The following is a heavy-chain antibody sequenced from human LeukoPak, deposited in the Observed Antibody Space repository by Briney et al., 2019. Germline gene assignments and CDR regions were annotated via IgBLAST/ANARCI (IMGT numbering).Heavy chain of an antibody. CDR1: GYTFTGYY. D-gene: IGHD6-19*01. V-gene: IGHV1-2*02. J-gene: IGHJ4*02. Sequence: ASVTVSYKASGYTFTGYYLHWVRQAPGQGLEWMGWINPNSGGTNYAQKFQGRVTMTRDTVISTAYMELSRLRSDDTAVYYCARDFSSSGWSTFDYWGQGTLVTVSS. CDR3: ARDFSSSGWSTFDY. CDR2: INPNSGGT.